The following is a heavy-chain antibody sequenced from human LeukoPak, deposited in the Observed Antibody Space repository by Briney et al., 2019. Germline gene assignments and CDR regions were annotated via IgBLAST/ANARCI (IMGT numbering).Heavy chain of an antibody. CDR2: TSTYNDGK. CDR1: GYTFTYYA. CDR3: ARDLDAFDI. J-gene: IGHJ3*02. V-gene: IGHV1-18*01. Sequence: ASVKVSCKASGYTFTYYAITWVRQAPGQGLEWMGWTSTYNDGKNYAQSLQGRVTMTEDTSTDTAYMELSSLRSEDTAVYYCARDLDAFDIWGQGTMVTVSS.